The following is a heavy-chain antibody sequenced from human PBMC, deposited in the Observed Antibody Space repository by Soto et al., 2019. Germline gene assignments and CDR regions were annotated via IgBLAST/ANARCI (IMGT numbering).Heavy chain of an antibody. D-gene: IGHD6-19*01. CDR3: ARGRGSSGWYPKLNYYYYGMDV. V-gene: IGHV1-69*05. CDR1: GGTFSSYA. J-gene: IGHJ6*02. Sequence: SVKVSCKASGGTFSSYAISWVRQAPGQGLEWMGGIIPIFGTANYAQKFQGRVTITTDESTSTAYMELSSLRSEDTAVYYCARGRGSSGWYPKLNYYYYGMDVWGQGTTVTVSS. CDR2: IIPIFGTA.